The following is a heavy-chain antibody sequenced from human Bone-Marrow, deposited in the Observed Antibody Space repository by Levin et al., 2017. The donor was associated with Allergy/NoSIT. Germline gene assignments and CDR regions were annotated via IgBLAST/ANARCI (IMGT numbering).Heavy chain of an antibody. CDR1: GFTFSDYY. D-gene: IGHD2-8*01. J-gene: IGHJ5*02. V-gene: IGHV3-11*01. Sequence: PGGSLRLSCAASGFTFSDYYMSWIRQAPGKGLEWVSYISSSGSTIYYADSVKGRFTISRDNAKNSLYLQMNSLRAEDTAVYYCARDHCTNGVCINWFDPWGQGTLVTVSS. CDR2: ISSSGSTI. CDR3: ARDHCTNGVCINWFDP.